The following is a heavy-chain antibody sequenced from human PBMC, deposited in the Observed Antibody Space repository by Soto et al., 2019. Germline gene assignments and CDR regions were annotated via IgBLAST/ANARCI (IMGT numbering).Heavy chain of an antibody. CDR2: ISGTSPST. V-gene: IGHV3-23*01. J-gene: IGHJ4*01. CDR3: AIRICCGEY. CDR1: GFTFSAYA. Sequence: EVQLLESGGGLVQPGGSLRLSCAASGFTFSAYAMSWVLQAPGQGLEWVSAISGTSPSTYYADSVQGRFTISRDLSRKTLFLPMNTLRAEDTAAYFCAIRICCGEYWGIVTQVTLSS. D-gene: IGHD3-10*01.